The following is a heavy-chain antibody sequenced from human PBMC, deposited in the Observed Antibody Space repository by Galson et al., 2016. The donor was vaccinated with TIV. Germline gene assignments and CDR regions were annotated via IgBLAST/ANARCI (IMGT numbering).Heavy chain of an antibody. V-gene: IGHV3-23*01. CDR3: AKVPSSGFSYYYGMDV. D-gene: IGHD3-22*01. CDR2: ISGSGGST. Sequence: SLRLSCAASGFTFSNYAISWVRQAPGKGLEWVSTISGSGGSTYYADSVKGRFTISRDNSKNTLYLQMNSLRAEDTALYHCAKVPSSGFSYYYGMDVWGQGTTVTVSS. J-gene: IGHJ6*02. CDR1: GFTFSNYA.